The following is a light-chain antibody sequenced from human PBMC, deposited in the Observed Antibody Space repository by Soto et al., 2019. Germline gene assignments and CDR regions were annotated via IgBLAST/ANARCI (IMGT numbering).Light chain of an antibody. J-gene: IGKJ4*01. CDR2: KTS. Sequence: EIVMTHSPATVSVSTGERTSLSCRASQSVGTNLGWYQQKPGQAPRRLISKTSTRATGVPARFSGSGSGTEFTLTISSLQSEDIAVYYCQQYANWSLTFGGGTKVDIK. V-gene: IGKV3-15*01. CDR1: QSVGTN. CDR3: QQYANWSLT.